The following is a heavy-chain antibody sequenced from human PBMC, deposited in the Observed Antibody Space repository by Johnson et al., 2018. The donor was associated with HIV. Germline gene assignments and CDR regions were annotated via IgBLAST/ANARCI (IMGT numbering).Heavy chain of an antibody. CDR1: GFTFSSYA. CDR2: ISYDGSNK. Sequence: VRLVESGGGLVKPGGSLRLSCAASGFTFSSYAMHWVRQAPGKGLEWVAVISYDGSNKYYADSVKGRFTISRDNSKNTLYLQMNSLRAKDTAVYYCARVSHYQYYYASSGDYCDAFDIWGQGTMVTVSS. J-gene: IGHJ3*02. D-gene: IGHD3-22*01. V-gene: IGHV3-30*04. CDR3: ARVSHYQYYYASSGDYCDAFDI.